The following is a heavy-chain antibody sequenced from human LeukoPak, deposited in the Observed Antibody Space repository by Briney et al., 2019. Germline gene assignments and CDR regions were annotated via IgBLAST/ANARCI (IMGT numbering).Heavy chain of an antibody. CDR1: GGSISTYY. D-gene: IGHD5-12*01. CDR3: VRENNIGGAFDF. J-gene: IGHJ4*02. Sequence: SETLSLTCNVSGGSISTYYWSWVRQSAGRGLEWIGRIYVSGNTNDNPSLRSRVAMSVDKSKNQSFLNLSSVTAADTAVYYCVRENNIGGAFDFRGQGTLVTVSS. CDR2: IYVSGNT. V-gene: IGHV4-4*07.